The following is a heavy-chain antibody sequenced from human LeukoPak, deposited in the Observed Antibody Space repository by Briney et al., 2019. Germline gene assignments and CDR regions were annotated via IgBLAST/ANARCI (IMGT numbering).Heavy chain of an antibody. V-gene: IGHV3-23*01. CDR3: AREYGAPYYYGMDV. D-gene: IGHD4-17*01. J-gene: IGHJ6*02. CDR2: IVGSLGST. Sequence: GGSLRLSCAASGFTFSSYAMSWVRQAPGKGLEWVSAIVGSLGSTYYADSVKGRFTISRDNSKNTLYLQMNSLRAEDTAVYYCAREYGAPYYYGMDVWGQGTTVTVSS. CDR1: GFTFSSYA.